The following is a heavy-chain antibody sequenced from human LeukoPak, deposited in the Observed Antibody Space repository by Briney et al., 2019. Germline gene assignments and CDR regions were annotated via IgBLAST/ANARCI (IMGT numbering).Heavy chain of an antibody. CDR2: IGIASDT. Sequence: GGSLRLSCAASGFTFSSYDMLWVRQATGKGLEWVSSIGIASDTYYAASVKGRFTISRDNAKNSLYLQMNSLRAGDTAVYYCGRDNCGSPTCLDYWGQGTLVSVSS. J-gene: IGHJ4*02. D-gene: IGHD2-2*01. CDR1: GFTFSSYD. CDR3: GRDNCGSPTCLDY. V-gene: IGHV3-13*04.